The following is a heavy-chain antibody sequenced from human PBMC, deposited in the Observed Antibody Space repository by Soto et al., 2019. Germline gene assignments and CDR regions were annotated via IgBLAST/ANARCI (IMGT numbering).Heavy chain of an antibody. CDR2: ISGSGSTI. J-gene: IGHJ4*02. V-gene: IGHV3-23*01. D-gene: IGHD3-22*01. CDR1: VFTFSSYA. Sequence: GGSLRLSCASSVFTFSSYAVSCVRHAPGKWPEWISSISGSGSTIYYAGSVKGRFTISRDNSKNTLYLQMSSLRAEDTAVYYCAKVFYYYDSSGYYHFEYWGQGTLFSVSS. CDR3: AKVFYYYDSSGYYHFEY.